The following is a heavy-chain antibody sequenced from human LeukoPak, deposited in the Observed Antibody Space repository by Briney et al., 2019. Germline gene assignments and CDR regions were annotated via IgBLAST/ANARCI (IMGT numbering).Heavy chain of an antibody. V-gene: IGHV3-23*01. Sequence: PGGSLRLSCVGPGFTLSNYAMSWVRQAPGKGLEWVADIRGSGGFTYSADSVKGRFTISRDSSKNTLYLLMDNLRVEDTAIYYCAKDHSSAWHYYYYGMDVWGHGTTVTVFS. CDR2: IRGSGGFT. CDR3: AKDHSSAWHYYYYGMDV. CDR1: GFTLSNYA. D-gene: IGHD6-25*01. J-gene: IGHJ6*02.